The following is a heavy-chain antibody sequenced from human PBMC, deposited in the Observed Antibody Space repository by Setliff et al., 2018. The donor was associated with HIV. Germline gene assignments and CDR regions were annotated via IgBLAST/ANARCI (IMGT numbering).Heavy chain of an antibody. V-gene: IGHV4-4*07. CDR1: SGSISSYY. CDR2: INTSGST. Sequence: KPSETLSLTCTVSSGSISSYYWSWIRQPAGKGLEWIGRINTSGSTNYNPSLKSRVAMSVDTSKNQFSLKVTSVTAADTAVYYCARGRKSYYDSSGYYYFDYWGHGTLVTVSS. J-gene: IGHJ4*01. D-gene: IGHD3-22*01. CDR3: ARGRKSYYDSSGYYYFDY.